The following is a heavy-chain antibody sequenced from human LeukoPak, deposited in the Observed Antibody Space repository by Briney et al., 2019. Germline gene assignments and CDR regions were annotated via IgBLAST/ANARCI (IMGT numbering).Heavy chain of an antibody. Sequence: SETLSLTCTVSGGSISSSTDYGGWIRQPPGKGLEWIGTISYSGSTYYNPSLKSRVTISLDTSKKQFSLNLSSVTAADTAVYYCARDPYSGNYGDYYYYYMDVWGKGTTVTISS. CDR2: ISYSGST. D-gene: IGHD1-26*01. CDR1: GGSISSSTDY. J-gene: IGHJ6*03. CDR3: ARDPYSGNYGDYYYYYMDV. V-gene: IGHV4-39*07.